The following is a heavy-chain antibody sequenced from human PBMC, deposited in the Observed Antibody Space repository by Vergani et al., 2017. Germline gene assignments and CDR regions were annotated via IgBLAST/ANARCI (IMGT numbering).Heavy chain of an antibody. CDR2: IYHSGST. D-gene: IGHD1-26*01. J-gene: IGHJ5*02. V-gene: IGHV4-59*01. Sequence: QVQLQESGPGLVEPSETLSLTCTVSGGSISSYYWSWIRQPPGKGLEWIGYIYHSGSTNYNPSLKSRVTISVDTSKNQFSLKLSAVTAADTAVYYCARGPSGSYSGDNWFDPWGQGTLVTVSS. CDR1: GGSISSYY. CDR3: ARGPSGSYSGDNWFDP.